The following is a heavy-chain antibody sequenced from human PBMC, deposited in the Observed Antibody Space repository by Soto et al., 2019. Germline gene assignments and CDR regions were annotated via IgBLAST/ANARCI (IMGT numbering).Heavy chain of an antibody. CDR3: ARGIATGQLDP. CDR2: INPDNGTT. D-gene: IGHD2-15*01. V-gene: IGHV1-3*01. J-gene: IGHJ5*02. Sequence: QVQLVQSGADVKKPGASGKISFKASGYTLTRYTMNWVRQAPGQRLEWMGWINPDNGTTKSSQKFQDRVIITRDTAASTAYMDLSSRRYDYTAVYYCARGIATGQLDPWGQGTMVTVSS. CDR1: GYTLTRYT.